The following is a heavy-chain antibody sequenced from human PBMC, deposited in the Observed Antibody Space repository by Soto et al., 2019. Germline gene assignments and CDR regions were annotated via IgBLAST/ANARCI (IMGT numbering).Heavy chain of an antibody. V-gene: IGHV1-24*01. D-gene: IGHD3-9*01. CDR1: GYTLTQLS. Sequence: ASVKVSFKVPGYTLTQLSMHWVRQAPGKGVEWMGGFDPEDGETIYAQKFQGRVTMTEDTSTDTAYMELSSLRSEDTAVYYCATAETGLFDYWGQGTLVTVS. CDR3: ATAETGLFDY. CDR2: FDPEDGET. J-gene: IGHJ4*02.